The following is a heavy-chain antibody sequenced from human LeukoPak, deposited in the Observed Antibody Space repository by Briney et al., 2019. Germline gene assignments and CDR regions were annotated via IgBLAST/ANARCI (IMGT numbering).Heavy chain of an antibody. CDR1: GYTFTGYY. D-gene: IGHD3-10*02. J-gene: IGHJ5*02. Sequence: EASVKVSCKASGYTFTGYYMHWVRQAPGQGLEWMGWINPNSGNTGYAQKFQGRVTITRNTSISTAYMELSSLRSADTAVYYCARALLGSGSYFWFDPWGQGTLVTVSS. V-gene: IGHV1-8*03. CDR2: INPNSGNT. CDR3: ARALLGSGSYFWFDP.